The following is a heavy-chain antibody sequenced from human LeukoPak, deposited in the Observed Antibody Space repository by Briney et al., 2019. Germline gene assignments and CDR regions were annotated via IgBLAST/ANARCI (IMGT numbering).Heavy chain of an antibody. D-gene: IGHD6-13*01. CDR1: GFTFSNYA. V-gene: IGHV3-23*01. CDR2: ISNSDGST. CDR3: AKGSSHWRGYYYFDY. Sequence: GGSLRLSCAASGFTFSNYAVSWVRQAPGKGLAWVSAISNSDGSTQYADSVKGRFTISSDNSRNTLYLQMNSLPAQDTAVYYCAKGSSHWRGYYYFDYWGQGALVTVSS. J-gene: IGHJ4*02.